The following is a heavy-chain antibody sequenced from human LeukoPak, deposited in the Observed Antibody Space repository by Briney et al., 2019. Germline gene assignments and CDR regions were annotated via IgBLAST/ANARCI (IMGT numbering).Heavy chain of an antibody. D-gene: IGHD6-19*01. V-gene: IGHV1-18*04. Sequence: ASVKVSCKAPGYTFTSYGISWVRQAPGQGLEWMGWISAYNGNTNYAQKLQGRVTMTTDTSTSTAYMELRSLKSDDTAVYYCARDIAVAGTIWFDPWGQGTLVTVSS. CDR2: ISAYNGNT. CDR3: ARDIAVAGTIWFDP. J-gene: IGHJ5*02. CDR1: GYTFTSYG.